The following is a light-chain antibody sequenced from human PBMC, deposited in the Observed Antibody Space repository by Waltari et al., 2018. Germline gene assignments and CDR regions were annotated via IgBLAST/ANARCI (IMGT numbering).Light chain of an antibody. CDR3: QQYNNWPIT. Sequence: EVVMTQSPVTLSVSPGERVTLSCRASQTIGRNLAWYQPKPGQAPRLLIFVASTRATGVPARFSGSGSGTDFTLTISSLQSEDLAVYYCQQYNNWPITFGQGTRLEAK. J-gene: IGKJ5*01. V-gene: IGKV3-15*01. CDR1: QTIGRN. CDR2: VAS.